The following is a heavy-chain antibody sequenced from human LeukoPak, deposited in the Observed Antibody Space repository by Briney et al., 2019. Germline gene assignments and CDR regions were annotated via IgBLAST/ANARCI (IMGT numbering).Heavy chain of an antibody. CDR1: GGSISSYY. Sequence: SETLSLTCTVSGGSISSYYWSWIRQPPGKGLEWIGYIYYSGSTNYNPSLKSRVTISVDTSKNQFSLKLSSVTAADTAVYYCARAVPYSWNPWWFDPWGQGTLVTVSS. CDR3: ARAVPYSWNPWWFDP. V-gene: IGHV4-59*01. D-gene: IGHD1-20*01. J-gene: IGHJ5*02. CDR2: IYYSGST.